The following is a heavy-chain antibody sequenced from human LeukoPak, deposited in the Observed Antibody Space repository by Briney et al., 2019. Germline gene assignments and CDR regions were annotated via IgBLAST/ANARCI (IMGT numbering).Heavy chain of an antibody. CDR2: INEDGSEI. V-gene: IGHV3-7*01. D-gene: IGHD6-13*01. CDR1: GFTFSRSW. CDR3: AKDATAVPGTVYMDV. Sequence: GGSLRLSCAASGFTFSRSWMTWVRQAPGKGLEWVASINEDGSEIHYVDSVKGRFTISRDNAKNSVYLQMTSLRAEDTALYYCAKDATAVPGTVYMDVWGKGTTVTISS. J-gene: IGHJ6*03.